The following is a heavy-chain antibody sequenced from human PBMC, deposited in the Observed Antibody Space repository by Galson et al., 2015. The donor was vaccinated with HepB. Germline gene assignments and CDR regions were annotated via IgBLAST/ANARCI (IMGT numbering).Heavy chain of an antibody. J-gene: IGHJ4*02. V-gene: IGHV1-24*01. D-gene: IGHD2-2*01. Sequence: SVKVSCKVSGYTLTELSMHWVRQAPGKGLEWMGGFDPEDGETIYAQKFQGRVTMTEDTSTDTAYMELSSLRSEDTAVYYCAREKSYCRSTSCQTYFDYWGQGTLVTVSS. CDR2: FDPEDGET. CDR3: AREKSYCRSTSCQTYFDY. CDR1: GYTLTELS.